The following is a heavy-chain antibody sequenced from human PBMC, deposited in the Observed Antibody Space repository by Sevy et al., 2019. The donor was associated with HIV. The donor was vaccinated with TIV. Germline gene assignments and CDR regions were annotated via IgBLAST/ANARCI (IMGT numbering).Heavy chain of an antibody. CDR1: EFIFTNAW. Sequence: GGSLRLSCAASEFIFTNAWMSWVRQAPGKGLEWVGRIKSKTNGGTTDYAAPVEGRFTIARDDSKKTQYLHMNCRKTADTAVYYCTTDLEYQLERYYFNYWGQGTLVTVSS. D-gene: IGHD2-2*01. V-gene: IGHV3-15*01. CDR2: IKSKTNGGTT. CDR3: TTDLEYQLERYYFNY. J-gene: IGHJ4*02.